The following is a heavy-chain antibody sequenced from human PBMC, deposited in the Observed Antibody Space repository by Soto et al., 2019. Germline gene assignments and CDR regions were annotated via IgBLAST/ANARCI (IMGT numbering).Heavy chain of an antibody. J-gene: IGHJ4*01. Sequence: SQTLSLTCAITGDSASSNSAGLSWVMQSPSRGLEWLGRTYYRSKWYYEYAVSVRGRITINPDTSKNQYSLQLNSATPEDTAVYFCARGEQYSGRIFDYWGQGTLVTVSS. V-gene: IGHV6-1*01. CDR2: TYYRSKWYY. CDR1: GDSASSNSAG. D-gene: IGHD1-26*01. CDR3: ARGEQYSGRIFDY.